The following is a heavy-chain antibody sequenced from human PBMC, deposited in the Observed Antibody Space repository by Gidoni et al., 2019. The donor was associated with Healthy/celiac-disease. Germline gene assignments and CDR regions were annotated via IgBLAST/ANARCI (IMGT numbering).Heavy chain of an antibody. CDR3: AKAYHRSYYYDSSGYNY. J-gene: IGHJ4*02. D-gene: IGHD3-22*01. CDR2: ISGSGGST. V-gene: IGHV3-23*01. Sequence: EVQLLESGGGLVQLGGSLRLSCAASGFTFSSYAMSWVRQAPGKGMEWVSAISGSGGSTYYADSVKGRFTISRDNSKNTLYLQMNSLRAEDTAVYYCAKAYHRSYYYDSSGYNYWGQGTLVTVSS. CDR1: GFTFSSYA.